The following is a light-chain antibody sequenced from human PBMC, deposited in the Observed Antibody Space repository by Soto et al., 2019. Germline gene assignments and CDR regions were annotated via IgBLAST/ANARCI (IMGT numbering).Light chain of an antibody. V-gene: IGKV1-39*01. Sequence: IQLTQSPSSLSASVGDRVTITCRASQGINNYLTWYLQKPGKAPKLLIYAAPSLQSGVPSRFSGSGSGTDFTLTISSLQPEDFATYYCQQSYTTPRTFGQGTKVDIK. CDR3: QQSYTTPRT. CDR1: QGINNY. CDR2: AAP. J-gene: IGKJ1*01.